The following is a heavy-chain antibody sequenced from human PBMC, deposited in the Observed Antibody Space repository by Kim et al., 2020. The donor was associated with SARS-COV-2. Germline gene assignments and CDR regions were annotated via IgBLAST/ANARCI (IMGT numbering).Heavy chain of an antibody. J-gene: IGHJ4*02. CDR1: GFTFSSYA. D-gene: IGHD1-26*01. Sequence: GGSLRLSCAASGFTFSSYAMSWVRQAPGKGLEWVSAISGSGGSTYYADSVKGRFTISRDNSKNTLYLQMNSLRAEDTAVYYCAKGGEVGATRVGDFDYWGQGTLVTVSS. V-gene: IGHV3-23*01. CDR3: AKGGEVGATRVGDFDY. CDR2: ISGSGGST.